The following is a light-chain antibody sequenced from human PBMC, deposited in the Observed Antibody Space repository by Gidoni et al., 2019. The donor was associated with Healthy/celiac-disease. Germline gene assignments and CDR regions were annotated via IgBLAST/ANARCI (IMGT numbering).Light chain of an antibody. CDR1: QGISSY. CDR2: AAS. Sequence: AIRMTQSPSSFSASTGDRVTITCRARQGISSYLAWYQHKPGKAPKLLIYAASTLQSGVPSRFSGRGSGTDFTLTISCLQSEDFATYYCQQYYSYPQTFGQGTKVEIK. CDR3: QQYYSYPQT. V-gene: IGKV1-8*01. J-gene: IGKJ1*01.